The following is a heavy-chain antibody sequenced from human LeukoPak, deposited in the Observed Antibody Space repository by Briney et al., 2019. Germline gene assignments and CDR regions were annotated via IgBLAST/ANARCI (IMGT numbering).Heavy chain of an antibody. CDR2: INWNGGST. CDR1: GFTFDDYG. V-gene: IGHV3-20*04. D-gene: IGHD3-10*01. Sequence: PGGSLRLSCAASGFTFDDYGMSWVRQAPGKGLEWVSGINWNGGSTGYADSVKGRFTISRDNSKNTLSLQMNSLRAEDTAVYYCARVGDHYHWYFDLWGRGTLVSVSS. J-gene: IGHJ2*01. CDR3: ARVGDHYHWYFDL.